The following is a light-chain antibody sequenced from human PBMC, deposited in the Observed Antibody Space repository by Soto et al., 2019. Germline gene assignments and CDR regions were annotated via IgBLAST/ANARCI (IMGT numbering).Light chain of an antibody. J-gene: IGKJ1*01. CDR3: QQYGTSPRA. CDR1: QSVGRSY. Sequence: EIVLTQSPGTLSWSPGERATLCCRASQSVGRSYLAWYQQKPAQAPRLLIYGTSNRATGTPDRFSGSGSGTDFTLTISRLEPEDFAVYYCQQYGTSPRAFGPGTKVEIK. CDR2: GTS. V-gene: IGKV3-20*01.